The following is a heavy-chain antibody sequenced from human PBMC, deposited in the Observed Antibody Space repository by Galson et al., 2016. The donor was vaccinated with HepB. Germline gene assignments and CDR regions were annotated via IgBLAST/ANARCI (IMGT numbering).Heavy chain of an antibody. CDR2: ISVSSTYI. D-gene: IGHD1-1*01. J-gene: IGHJ5*01. V-gene: IGHV3-21*01. Sequence: SLRLSCAGSGFTFSGNSMHWVRQAPGKGLEWVSSISVSSTYISYGDSVQGRFTISRDDARKSLFLLMRNLTAEDTAVYFCARGDNLLQRVPNWFDSWGQGTPVTVSS. CDR1: GFTFSGNS. CDR3: ARGDNLLQRVPNWFDS.